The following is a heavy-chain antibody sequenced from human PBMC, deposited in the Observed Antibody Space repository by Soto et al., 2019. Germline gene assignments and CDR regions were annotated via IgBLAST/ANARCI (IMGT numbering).Heavy chain of an antibody. D-gene: IGHD6-19*01. V-gene: IGHV4-28*01. Sequence: PSETLSLTCAFSGYSISSSNWWGWIRQPPGKGLEWIGYIYYSGTTYYNPSLKSRVTISVDTSKNQFSLKLNTVTAADTTVYYCVRRGGAVAGTSRFDSWGQGMLVTVSS. J-gene: IGHJ4*02. CDR2: IYYSGTT. CDR1: GYSISSSNW. CDR3: VRRGGAVAGTSRFDS.